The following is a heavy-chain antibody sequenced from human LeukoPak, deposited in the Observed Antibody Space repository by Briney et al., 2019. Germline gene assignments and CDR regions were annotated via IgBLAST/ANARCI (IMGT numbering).Heavy chain of an antibody. CDR1: GFTLSSYS. CDR3: ANSYFDY. J-gene: IGHJ4*02. V-gene: IGHV3-21*04. CDR2: ISRSSAYI. Sequence: GGSLRLSCAASGFTLSSYSMNWVRQAPGKGLEWVSSISRSSAYIYYADSVKGRFTISRDNSKNTLYLQVNSLRAEDTAVYYCANSYFDYWGPGTLVTVSS.